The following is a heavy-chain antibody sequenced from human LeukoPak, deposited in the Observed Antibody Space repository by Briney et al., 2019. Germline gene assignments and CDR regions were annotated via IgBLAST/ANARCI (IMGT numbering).Heavy chain of an antibody. CDR3: ARHQLVGYCSGGSCYSSIDY. Sequence: PSETLSLTCAVYGGSFSGYYWSWIRQPPGKGLEWIGEINHSGSTNYNPSLKSRVTISVDTSKNQFSLKLSSVTAADTAVYYCARHQLVGYCSGGSCYSSIDYWGQGTLVTVSS. D-gene: IGHD2-15*01. CDR1: GGSFSGYY. V-gene: IGHV4-34*01. J-gene: IGHJ4*02. CDR2: INHSGST.